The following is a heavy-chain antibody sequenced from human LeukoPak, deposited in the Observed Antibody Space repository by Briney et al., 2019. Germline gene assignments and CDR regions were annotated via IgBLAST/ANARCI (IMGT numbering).Heavy chain of an antibody. V-gene: IGHV3-73*01. D-gene: IGHD6-19*01. J-gene: IGHJ6*03. Sequence: PGGSLRLSCAASGFTFSGSAMHWVRQASGKGLEWVGRIRSKANSYATAYAASVKGRFTISRDDSKNTAYLQMNSLKTEDTAVYYCARVRGSGWPPYYYYYMDVWGKGTTVTVSS. CDR1: GFTFSGSA. CDR2: IRSKANSYAT. CDR3: ARVRGSGWPPYYYYYMDV.